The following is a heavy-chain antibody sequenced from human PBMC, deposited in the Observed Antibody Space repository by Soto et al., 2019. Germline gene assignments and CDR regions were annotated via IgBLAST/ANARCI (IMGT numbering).Heavy chain of an antibody. CDR1: GFTFDDYA. J-gene: IGHJ3*01. CDR3: AKDTLRYDILTGYPS. Sequence: GGSLRLSCAASGFTFDDYAMHWVRQAPGKGLEWVSGISWNSGSIGYAEYVKGRFTISRDNAKNSLYLQMNSLRAEDKALYYCAKDTLRYDILTGYPSWGQGTMVPVSS. CDR2: ISWNSGSI. D-gene: IGHD3-9*01. V-gene: IGHV3-9*01.